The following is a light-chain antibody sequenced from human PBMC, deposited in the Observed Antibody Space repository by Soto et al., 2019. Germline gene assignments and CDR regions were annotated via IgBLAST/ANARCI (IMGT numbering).Light chain of an antibody. CDR2: SNN. CDR1: SSNIGSIT. CDR3: AAWDDSLNGYV. Sequence: QSVLTQPPSASGTPGQRVTISCSGSSSNIGSITVNWYQQLPGTAPKLLIYSNNQRPSGVPDRFSGSKSGTSASLAISGLQSEDEADYYCAAWDDSLNGYVFGTGTKSPS. J-gene: IGLJ1*01. V-gene: IGLV1-44*01.